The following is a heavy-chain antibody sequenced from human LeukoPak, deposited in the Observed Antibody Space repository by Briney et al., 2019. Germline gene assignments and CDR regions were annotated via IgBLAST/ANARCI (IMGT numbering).Heavy chain of an antibody. J-gene: IGHJ6*02. D-gene: IGHD3-16*01. V-gene: IGHV3-7*03. Sequence: GGSLRLSCAASGFTFSSYWMSWVRQAPGKGLEWVANIKQDGSEKYYVDSVKGRFTISRDNAKNSLYLQMNSLRAEDTAVYYCARGLGCGSRRVYGMDVWGRGTTVTVSS. CDR1: GFTFSSYW. CDR2: IKQDGSEK. CDR3: ARGLGCGSRRVYGMDV.